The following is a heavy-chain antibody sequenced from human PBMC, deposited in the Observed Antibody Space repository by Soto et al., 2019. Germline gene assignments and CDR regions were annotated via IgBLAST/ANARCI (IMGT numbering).Heavy chain of an antibody. CDR3: ARVGSLHCGGDCHIFHS. CDR1: GYTFTSYA. Sequence: XSGKVCCKASGYTFTSYAMHWVRQAPGQSLEWMGWINAGNGNTKYSQKFQGRVTITRDTSASTAYMELSSLRSEDTAVYYCARVGSLHCGGDCHIFHSWGQGTGVTVSS. D-gene: IGHD2-21*02. J-gene: IGHJ4*02. V-gene: IGHV1-3*01. CDR2: INAGNGNT.